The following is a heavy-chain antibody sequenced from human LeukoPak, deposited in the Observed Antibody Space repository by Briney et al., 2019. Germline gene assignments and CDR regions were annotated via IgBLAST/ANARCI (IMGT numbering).Heavy chain of an antibody. CDR3: ARTSSGYYAHFDL. CDR2: IIPIFGTA. CDR1: GGTFSSYA. V-gene: IGHV1-69*05. J-gene: IGHJ4*02. Sequence: ASVKVSCKASGGTFSSYAISWVRQAPGQGLEWMGGIIPIFGTANYAQKFQGRVTLTRDMSTNTVYMKLSSLTSEDTAVYYCARTSSGYYAHFDLWGQGTLVTAS. D-gene: IGHD3-22*01.